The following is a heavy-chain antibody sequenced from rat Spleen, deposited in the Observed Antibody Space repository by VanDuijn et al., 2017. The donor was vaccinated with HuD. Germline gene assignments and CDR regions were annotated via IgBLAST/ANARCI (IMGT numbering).Heavy chain of an antibody. J-gene: IGHJ4*01. Sequence: EVQLVESDGDLVQPGRSLKLSCAASGFTFSNYGMHWIRQAPTKGLEWVASISPSGVSTYYRDSVKGRFTTSRDNAKNTQYLQMDSLRSEDTATYYCARHRGGYSLYVMDAWGQGASVTVSS. CDR3: ARHRGGYSLYVMDA. CDR2: ISPSGVST. V-gene: IGHV5S13*01. CDR1: GFTFSNYG. D-gene: IGHD1-11*01.